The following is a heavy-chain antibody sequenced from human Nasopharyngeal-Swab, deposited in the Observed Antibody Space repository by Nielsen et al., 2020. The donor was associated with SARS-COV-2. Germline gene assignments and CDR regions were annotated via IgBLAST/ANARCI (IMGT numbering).Heavy chain of an antibody. V-gene: IGHV3-53*01. D-gene: IGHD1-26*01. CDR1: GFTVSSNY. J-gene: IGHJ4*02. Sequence: GESLKISCAASGFTVSSNYMSWVRQAPGKGLEWVSVIYSGGSTYYADSVKGRFTISRDNSKNTLYLQMNSLRAEDTAVYYCARDLGTVGATSYWGQGNLVTVSS. CDR2: IYSGGST. CDR3: ARDLGTVGATSY.